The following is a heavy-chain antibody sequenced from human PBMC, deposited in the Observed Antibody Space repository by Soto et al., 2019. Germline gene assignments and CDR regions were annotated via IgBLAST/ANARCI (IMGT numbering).Heavy chain of an antibody. V-gene: IGHV4-59*11. CDR2: VYYNWNT. J-gene: IGHJ4*02. CDR3: TRANWYSEY. CDR1: GGSIHNHY. D-gene: IGHD7-27*01. Sequence: QVQLQESGPGLVKPSETLSLTCTVSGGSIHNHYWSWIRQPPGKGLEWLGSVYYNWNTNYNPSLKSRVTMSADTSKNQFSLNLTSLTAADTAIYYCTRANWYSEYWGQGTLVTVSS.